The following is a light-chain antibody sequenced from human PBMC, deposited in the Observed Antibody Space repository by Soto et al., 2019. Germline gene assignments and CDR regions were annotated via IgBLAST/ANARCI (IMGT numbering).Light chain of an antibody. Sequence: QAVVTQAPSVSGTPGQRVTISCSGSTSNIGRNYVSWYQQHPGKAPKLMIYEVSNRPSGVSNRFSGSKSGNTASLTISGLQAEDEADYYCSSYTSSSTGVFGGGTKLTVL. J-gene: IGLJ3*02. V-gene: IGLV2-14*01. CDR3: SSYTSSSTGV. CDR2: EVS. CDR1: TSNIGRNY.